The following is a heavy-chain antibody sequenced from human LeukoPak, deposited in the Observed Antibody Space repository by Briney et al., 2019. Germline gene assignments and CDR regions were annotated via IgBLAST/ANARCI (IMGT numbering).Heavy chain of an antibody. J-gene: IGHJ4*02. CDR3: ARADGCSSTSCYDPFDY. CDR1: GYTFTGYY. D-gene: IGHD2-2*01. V-gene: IGHV1-2*02. CDR2: INPNSGGT. Sequence: GASVKVSCKASGYTFTGYYMHWVRQAPGQGPEWMGWINPNSGGTNYAQKFQGRVTMTRDTSISTAYMELSRLRSDDTAVYYCARADGCSSTSCYDPFDYWGQGTLVTVSS.